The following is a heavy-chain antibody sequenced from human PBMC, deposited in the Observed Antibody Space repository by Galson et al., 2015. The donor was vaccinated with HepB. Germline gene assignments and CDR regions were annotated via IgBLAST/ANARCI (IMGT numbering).Heavy chain of an antibody. CDR3: AKEHSYVRYYYYYYGMDV. J-gene: IGHJ6*02. CDR2: ISYDGSNK. Sequence: SLRLSCAASGFTFSSYGMHWVRQAPGKGLEWVAVISYDGSNKYYADSVKGRFTISRDNSKNTLYLQMNSLRAEDTAVYYCAKEHSYVRYYYYYYGMDVWGQGTTVTVSS. D-gene: IGHD5-18*01. V-gene: IGHV3-30*18. CDR1: GFTFSSYG.